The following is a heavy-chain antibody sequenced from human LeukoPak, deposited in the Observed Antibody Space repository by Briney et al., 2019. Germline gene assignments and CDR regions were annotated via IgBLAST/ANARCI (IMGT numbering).Heavy chain of an antibody. CDR1: GGSISSGDYF. CDR2: IYYSGST. D-gene: IGHD3-16*01. CDR3: ARHGDYVWGSYHRPPYYGMDV. V-gene: IGHV4-61*08. J-gene: IGHJ6*02. Sequence: SETLSLTCTVSGGSISSGDYFWSWIRQPPGKGLEWIGYIYYSGSTNYNPSLKSRVTISVDTSKNQFSLKLSSVTAADTAVYYCARHGDYVWGSYHRPPYYGMDVWGQGTTVTVSS.